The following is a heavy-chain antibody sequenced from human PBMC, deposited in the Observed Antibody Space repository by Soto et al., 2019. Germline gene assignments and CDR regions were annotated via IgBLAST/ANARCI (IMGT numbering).Heavy chain of an antibody. CDR2: IYYSGST. CDR1: GGSISSYY. CDR3: ARDGYSYGYDLDYYGMDV. Sequence: SETLSLTCTVSGGSISSYYWSWIRQPPGKGLEWIGYIYYSGSTNYNPSIKSRDNISVDTSKNQFYLKQSSVTAADTALYYCARDGYSYGYDLDYYGMDVWGQGTTVTVS. D-gene: IGHD5-18*01. V-gene: IGHV4-59*01. J-gene: IGHJ6*02.